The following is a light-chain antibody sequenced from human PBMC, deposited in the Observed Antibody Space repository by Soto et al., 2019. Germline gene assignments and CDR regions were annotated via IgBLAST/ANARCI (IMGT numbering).Light chain of an antibody. J-gene: IGKJ1*01. CDR1: QTVSSS. V-gene: IGKV1-5*03. CDR2: NAS. CDR3: QHYNIYPQA. Sequence: DIQMAQSPATLSVSAGERVTIPCRASQTVSSSLAWYQQKPGKAPKLLIYNASTIDTGVPARFSGSGSGTEFTLTISSLQPEDFATYYCQHYNIYPQAFGQGSKADI.